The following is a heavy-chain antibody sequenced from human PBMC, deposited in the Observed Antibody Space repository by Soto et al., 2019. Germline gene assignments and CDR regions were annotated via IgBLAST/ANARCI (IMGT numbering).Heavy chain of an antibody. Sequence: HPGGSLRLSWLASGFSFNSFNMNLVRRAPGRGLEWVASISVSGDNIYYGDSMQGRFTISRDNSKRSVFLDLNSLRVEDTAVYYCARDLGLLKSMFDYWGQGTLVTVSS. CDR3: ARDLGLLKSMFDY. D-gene: IGHD2-8*01. J-gene: IGHJ4*02. V-gene: IGHV3-48*01. CDR2: ISVSGDNI. CDR1: GFSFNSFN.